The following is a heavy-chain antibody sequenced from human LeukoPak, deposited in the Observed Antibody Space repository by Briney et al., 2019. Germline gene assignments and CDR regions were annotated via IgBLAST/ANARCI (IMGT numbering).Heavy chain of an antibody. Sequence: PGGSLRLSCSASGSTFSSYAMSWVRQAPGKGLEWVSAISGSGGSTYYADSVKGRFTISRDNSKNTLYLQMNSLRAEDTAVYYCAKEGSGGFLYFDYWGQGTLVTVSS. CDR1: GSTFSSYA. CDR2: ISGSGGST. J-gene: IGHJ4*02. CDR3: AKEGSGGFLYFDY. D-gene: IGHD3-10*01. V-gene: IGHV3-23*01.